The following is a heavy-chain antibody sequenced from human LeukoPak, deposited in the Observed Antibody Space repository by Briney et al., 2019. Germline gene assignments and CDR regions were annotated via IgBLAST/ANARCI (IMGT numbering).Heavy chain of an antibody. J-gene: IGHJ5*02. V-gene: IGHV3-23*01. CDR3: AKDDNYIRFLS. D-gene: IGHD3-16*01. CDR2: ITGSGGNR. Sequence: GGSLRPSCAASGFTFSSYAMSWVRQAPGKGLEWVSGITGSGGNRYYADSVKGRFTISRDNSKNTLYLQMNSLRAEDTAVYYCAKDDNYIRFLSWGQGTLVTVSS. CDR1: GFTFSSYA.